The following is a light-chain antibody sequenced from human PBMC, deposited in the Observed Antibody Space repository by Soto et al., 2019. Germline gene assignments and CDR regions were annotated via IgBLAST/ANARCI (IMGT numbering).Light chain of an antibody. Sequence: QSALTQPASVSGSPGQSITISCTGTSSDVGGYNYVSWYQQHPGKAPKLMIYEVSNRPSWVSNRFSGSKSGNTASLTISGLQVEDEADYYCSSYTITSTLDVFGTGTKLTVL. V-gene: IGLV2-14*01. CDR3: SSYTITSTLDV. CDR1: SSDVGGYNY. CDR2: EVS. J-gene: IGLJ1*01.